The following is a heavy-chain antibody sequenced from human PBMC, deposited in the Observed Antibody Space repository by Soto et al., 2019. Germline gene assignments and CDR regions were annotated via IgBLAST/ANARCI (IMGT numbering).Heavy chain of an antibody. V-gene: IGHV4-34*01. CDR2: INHSGST. D-gene: IGHD2-15*01. CDR3: ARGSCSGGSCYPHFDY. J-gene: IGHJ4*02. CDR1: GGSFSGYY. Sequence: SETLSLTCAVYGGSFSGYYWSWIRQPPGKGLEWIGEINHSGSTNYNPSLKSRVTISVDTSKNQFSLKLSSVTAADTAVYYCARGSCSGGSCYPHFDYWGQGTLVTVSS.